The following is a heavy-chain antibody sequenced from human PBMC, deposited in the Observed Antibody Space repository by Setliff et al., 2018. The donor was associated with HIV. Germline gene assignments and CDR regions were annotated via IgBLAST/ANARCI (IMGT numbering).Heavy chain of an antibody. Sequence: GSLRLSCVASGFTFSTYSMNWVRQAPGKGLEWVSSISSSSKYIYYADSVKGRFTISRDDAKNSLFLQMNSLRADDTAIYYCARHQRAKGAFDIWGQGTMVTVSS. CDR3: ARHQRAKGAFDI. V-gene: IGHV3-21*06. J-gene: IGHJ3*02. CDR2: ISSSSKYI. CDR1: GFTFSTYS.